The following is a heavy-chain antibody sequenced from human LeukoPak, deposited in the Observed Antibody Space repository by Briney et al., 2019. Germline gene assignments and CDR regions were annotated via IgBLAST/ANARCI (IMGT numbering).Heavy chain of an antibody. CDR3: ARGGGSYYGSGSYHQYFDY. J-gene: IGHJ4*02. CDR2: ISYDGSNK. D-gene: IGHD3-10*01. CDR1: GFTFSNYG. Sequence: PGGSLRLSCAASGFTFSNYGMHWVRQAPGKGLEWVAVISYDGSNKYYADSVKGRFTISRDNSKNTLYLQMNSLRAEDTAVYYCARGGGSYYGSGSYHQYFDYWGQGTLVTVSS. V-gene: IGHV3-30*03.